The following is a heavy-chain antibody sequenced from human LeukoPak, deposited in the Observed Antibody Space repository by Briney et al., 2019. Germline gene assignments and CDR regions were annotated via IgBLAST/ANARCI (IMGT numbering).Heavy chain of an antibody. CDR1: GGSISSSSYY. CDR3: ARHESYSGSPAPFDY. CDR2: IYYSGST. D-gene: IGHD1-26*01. Sequence: SETLSLTCTVSGGSISSSSYYWGWIRQPPGKGLGWIGSIYYSGSTYYNPSLKSRVTISVDTSKNQFSLKLSSVTAADTAVYYCARHESYSGSPAPFDYWGQGTLVTVSS. V-gene: IGHV4-39*01. J-gene: IGHJ4*02.